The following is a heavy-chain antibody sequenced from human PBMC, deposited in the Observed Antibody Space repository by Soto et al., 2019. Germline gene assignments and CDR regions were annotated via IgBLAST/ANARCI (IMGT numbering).Heavy chain of an antibody. J-gene: IGHJ5*02. CDR2: IYYSGST. V-gene: IGHV4-59*01. Sequence: SETLSLTCTVSGGSISSYYWSWIRQPPGKGLEWIGYIYYSGSTNYNPSLKSRVTISVDTSKNQFSLKLSSVTAADTAVYYCARYRWFDPWGQGTLVTVSS. CDR3: ARYRWFDP. CDR1: GGSISSYY.